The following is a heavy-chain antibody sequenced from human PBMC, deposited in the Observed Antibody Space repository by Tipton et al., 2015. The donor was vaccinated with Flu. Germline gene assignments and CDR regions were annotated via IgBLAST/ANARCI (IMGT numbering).Heavy chain of an antibody. CDR1: GGTFTTYA. J-gene: IGHJ6*03. D-gene: IGHD2-2*02. V-gene: IGHV1-69*06. Sequence: QSGPEVKKPGSSVKVSCTASGGTFTTYAISWVRQAPGQGLVWMGGIVPIFGTTNYAQKSQGRVTITADKSTRTVYMELSSLRSEDTAVYYCAGEDCSSTSCYNYHHYMDVWGKGTTVTVSS. CDR2: IVPIFGTT. CDR3: AGEDCSSTSCYNYHHYMDV.